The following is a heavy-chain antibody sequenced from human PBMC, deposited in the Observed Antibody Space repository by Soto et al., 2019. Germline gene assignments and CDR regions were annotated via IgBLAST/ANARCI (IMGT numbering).Heavy chain of an antibody. J-gene: IGHJ6*03. D-gene: IGHD1-7*01. CDR3: AGTTSHQWYYMDV. CDR1: GDSVSSNSAA. CDR2: TYYRSRWYN. Sequence: SHTVSLTCAISGDSVSSNSAAWNWIRLSPSRGLEWLARTYYRSRWYNDYAVSVRSRITVNPDTSKNQFSLQLTSVTPEDTAVYYCAGTTSHQWYYMDVWGKGTTVTVSS. V-gene: IGHV6-1*01.